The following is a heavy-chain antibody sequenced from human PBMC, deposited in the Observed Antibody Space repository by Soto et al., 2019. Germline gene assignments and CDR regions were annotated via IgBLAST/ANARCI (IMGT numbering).Heavy chain of an antibody. V-gene: IGHV4-30-2*01. CDR2: IYHSGST. J-gene: IGHJ6*02. CDR3: ARVPEV. CDR1: GGSISSGGYS. Sequence: SETLSRTCAVSGGSISSGGYSWSWIRQPPGKGLEWIGYIYHSGSTYYNPSLKSRVTISVDRSKNQFSLKLSSVTAADTAVYYCARVPEVWGQGTTVTVSS.